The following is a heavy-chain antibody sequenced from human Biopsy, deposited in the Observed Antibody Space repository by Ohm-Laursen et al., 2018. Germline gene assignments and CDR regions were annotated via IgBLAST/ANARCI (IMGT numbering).Heavy chain of an antibody. CDR1: GGNLRSYG. CDR2: IMPAFGVV. V-gene: IGHV1-69*13. CDR3: ARGEAARVNDNYRYRLDH. J-gene: IGHJ6*02. D-gene: IGHD6-6*01. Sequence: EASVKVSCNASGGNLRSYGISWVRQAPGQGLEWMGGIMPAFGVVNYGQNFEGRVTIDADDSTTTVDLSSLTSEDTAVYYCARGEAARVNDNYRYRLDHWGQGTTVGVSS.